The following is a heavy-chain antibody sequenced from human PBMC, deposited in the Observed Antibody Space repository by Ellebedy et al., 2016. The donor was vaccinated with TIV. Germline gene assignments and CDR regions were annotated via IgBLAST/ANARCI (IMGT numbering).Heavy chain of an antibody. V-gene: IGHV3-23*01. J-gene: IGHJ4*02. Sequence: PGGSLRLSCAASGFTFSSYAMSWVRQAPGKGLEWVSTISHTGTRTYYANSVEGRFIISRVNSKRTLYLQMNSLRAEDTAVYYCAKGRGGGSDSSAPRYYFDSWGLGTLVTVSS. CDR1: GFTFSSYA. CDR2: ISHTGTRT. CDR3: AKGRGGGSDSSAPRYYFDS. D-gene: IGHD6-19*01.